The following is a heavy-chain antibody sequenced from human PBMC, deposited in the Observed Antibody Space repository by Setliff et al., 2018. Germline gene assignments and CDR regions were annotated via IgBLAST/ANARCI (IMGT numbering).Heavy chain of an antibody. CDR3: ARNPDFLQYSFDL. J-gene: IGHJ2*01. CDR1: GGSVTSHY. Sequence: SETLSLTCAVSGGSVTSHYWSWIRQPPGKGLEWIGFIFYSGDTNSNPSLKSRVTMSVDTSKNQFSLKLSPMTAADTALYYCARNPDFLQYSFDLWGRGTLVTVSS. V-gene: IGHV4-59*02. D-gene: IGHD5-12*01. CDR2: IFYSGDT.